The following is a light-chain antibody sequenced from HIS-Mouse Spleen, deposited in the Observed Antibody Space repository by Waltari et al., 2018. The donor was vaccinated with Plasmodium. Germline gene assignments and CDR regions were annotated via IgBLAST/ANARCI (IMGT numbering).Light chain of an antibody. CDR3: VLYMGSGIWV. CDR2: STN. J-gene: IGLJ2*01. Sequence: QTVVTQEPSFSVSPGGTVTLTCCLSSGPVSTSYYPSWYQQTPGPAPRTLIYSTNTRSSGVPDRFSGSILGNKAALTITGAQADDESDYYCVLYMGSGIWVFGGGTKLTVL. V-gene: IGLV8-61*01. CDR1: SGPVSTSYY.